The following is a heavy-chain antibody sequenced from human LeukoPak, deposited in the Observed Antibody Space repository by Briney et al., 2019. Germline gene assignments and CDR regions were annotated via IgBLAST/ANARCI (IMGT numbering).Heavy chain of an antibody. Sequence: SETLSLTCTVSGGSISSYYWCWIRQPPGKGLEWIGYIYYSGSTNYNPSLKSRVTISVDTSKNQFSLKLSSVTAADTAVYYCARESGSYNSFDYWGQGTLVTVSS. CDR1: GGSISSYY. D-gene: IGHD1-26*01. CDR2: IYYSGST. V-gene: IGHV4-59*01. CDR3: ARESGSYNSFDY. J-gene: IGHJ4*02.